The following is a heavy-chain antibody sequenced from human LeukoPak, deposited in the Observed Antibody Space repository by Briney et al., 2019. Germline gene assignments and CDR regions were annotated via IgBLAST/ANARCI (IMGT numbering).Heavy chain of an antibody. Sequence: GASVKVSCKASGYTFTAYYMHWVRQAPGQGLEWMGWITPNSGGTKYAQRFQGRVTMTRDTSISTAYMELSGLRSDDTAVYYCARGYSSSWYDYWGQGTLVTVSS. CDR3: ARGYSSSWYDY. J-gene: IGHJ4*02. CDR2: ITPNSGGT. CDR1: GYTFTAYY. V-gene: IGHV1-2*02. D-gene: IGHD6-13*01.